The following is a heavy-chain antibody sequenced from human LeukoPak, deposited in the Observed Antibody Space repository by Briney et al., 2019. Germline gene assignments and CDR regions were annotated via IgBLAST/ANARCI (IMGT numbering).Heavy chain of an antibody. V-gene: IGHV3-66*01. CDR1: GFTVSSNY. CDR3: ARAENYYDSSGYYAYYFDY. J-gene: IGHJ4*02. CDR2: IYSGGST. Sequence: PGGSLRLSCAASGFTVSSNYMSWVRQAPGKGLEWVSVIYSGGSTYYADSVKGRFTISRDNSENTLYLQMNSLRAEDTAVYYCARAENYYDSSGYYAYYFDYWGQGTLVTVSS. D-gene: IGHD3-22*01.